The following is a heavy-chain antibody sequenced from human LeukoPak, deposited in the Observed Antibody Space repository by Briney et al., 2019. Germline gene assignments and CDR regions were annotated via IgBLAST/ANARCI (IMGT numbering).Heavy chain of an antibody. Sequence: SVKVSCKASGGTFSSYAISWVRQAPGQGLEWMGGIIPIFGTANYAQKFQGRVTITADESTSTAYMELSSLRSEDTAVYYCAFALITMVRGVINYYYGMDVWGQGTTVTVSS. V-gene: IGHV1-69*13. CDR3: AFALITMVRGVINYYYGMDV. D-gene: IGHD3-10*01. CDR2: IIPIFGTA. J-gene: IGHJ6*02. CDR1: GGTFSSYA.